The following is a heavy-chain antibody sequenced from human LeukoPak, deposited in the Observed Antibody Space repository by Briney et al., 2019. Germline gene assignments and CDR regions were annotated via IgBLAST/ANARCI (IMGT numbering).Heavy chain of an antibody. CDR1: GGSISSSSYY. Sequence: NPSETLSLTCTVSGGSISSSSYYWGWIRQPPGKGLEWIGSIYYSGSTYYNPSLKSLFTISVDTSKNQFSLKLRSVTAADTAVYFCARQSRGIAFGGIITDYWGLGILVTVSS. V-gene: IGHV4-39*01. J-gene: IGHJ4*02. CDR3: ARQSRGIAFGGIITDY. D-gene: IGHD3-16*01. CDR2: IYYSGST.